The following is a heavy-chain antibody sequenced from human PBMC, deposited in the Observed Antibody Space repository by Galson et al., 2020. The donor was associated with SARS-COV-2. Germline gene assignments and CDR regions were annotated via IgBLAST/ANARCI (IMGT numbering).Heavy chain of an antibody. J-gene: IGHJ6*02. CDR1: GYNFANFW. V-gene: IGHV5-51*01. CDR3: ARAPSDFYGMDV. D-gene: IGHD6-6*01. Sequence: GESLKISCKGSGYNFANFWIVWVRQMPGKGLEWMGIIDPRGSETTYSPSFQGQVTFPTDTSATTAYLQWSSLKTSDTAIYYCARAPSDFYGMDVWGQGTPVTVSS. CDR2: IDPRGSET.